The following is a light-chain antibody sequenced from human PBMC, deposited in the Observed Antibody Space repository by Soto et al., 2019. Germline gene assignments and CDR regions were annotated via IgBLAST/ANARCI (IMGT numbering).Light chain of an antibody. V-gene: IGKV2D-29*01. Sequence: DVVLTQTPRSLSVTPGQPASISCKSSQSLLYSDGRTYVYWYLQKPGQPPQLLLHEVSNRFSGVPDRFSGSGSGTDFTLKISRVEAEDVGVYYCMQSRQLPITFGGGTNVEIK. CDR2: EVS. CDR1: QSLLYSDGRTY. CDR3: MQSRQLPIT. J-gene: IGKJ4*01.